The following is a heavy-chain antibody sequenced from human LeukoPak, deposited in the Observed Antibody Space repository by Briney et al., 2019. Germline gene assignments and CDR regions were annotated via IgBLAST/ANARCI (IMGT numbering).Heavy chain of an antibody. CDR2: ISGSGDTT. CDR1: GFTFSSYA. Sequence: GSLRLSCAASGFTFSSYAMNWVRQAPGKGLEWVSFISGSGDTTYYAGSVKGRFTISRDSSKNTLYLQMNSLRAEDTAVYYCAKSRGESRGASNYWGQGTLVTVSS. V-gene: IGHV3-23*01. CDR3: AKSRGESRGASNY. J-gene: IGHJ4*02. D-gene: IGHD1-26*01.